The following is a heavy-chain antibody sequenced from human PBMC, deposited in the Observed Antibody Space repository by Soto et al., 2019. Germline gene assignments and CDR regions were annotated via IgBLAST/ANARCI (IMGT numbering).Heavy chain of an antibody. D-gene: IGHD3-10*01. CDR2: IWSDGSKQ. Sequence: QVQLVESGGGVVQPGTSLRLSCAASGFTFSSYGFHWVRQAPGKGLEWVADIWSDGSKQYYADPVKGRFTISRDDSKNTLYLQMNSLTADDTAVYYCARDLSYGSRSDSGQGTLVTVSS. CDR3: ARDLSYGSRSD. CDR1: GFTFSSYG. J-gene: IGHJ4*02. V-gene: IGHV3-33*01.